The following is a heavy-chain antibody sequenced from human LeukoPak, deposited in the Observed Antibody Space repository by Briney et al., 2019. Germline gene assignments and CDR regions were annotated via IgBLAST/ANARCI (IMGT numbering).Heavy chain of an antibody. CDR3: ARDPGYSYAFDI. J-gene: IGHJ3*02. CDR2: INPSSGDT. CDR1: GGTFSNYA. D-gene: IGHD2-21*01. Sequence: ASVKVSCKASGGTFSNYAINWVRQAPGQGLEWMGRINPSSGDTEYGQRFQGRVTLTRDTSSSTANMELRRLRSDDTAVYYCARDPGYSYAFDIWGQGTVVIVSS. V-gene: IGHV1-2*06.